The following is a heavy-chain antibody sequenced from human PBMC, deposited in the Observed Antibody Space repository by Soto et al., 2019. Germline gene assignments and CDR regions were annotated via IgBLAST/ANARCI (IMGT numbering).Heavy chain of an antibody. J-gene: IGHJ1*01. D-gene: IGHD2-15*01. CDR2: ISAYNGNT. CDR1: GYTFTSYG. Sequence: SVKVSCKASGYTFTSYGISWVRQAPGQGLEWMGWISAYNGNTNYAQKLQGRVTMTTDTSTSTAYMELRSLRSDDTAVYYCARLQLGYCSGGSCYQEYFQHWGQGTLVTVSS. CDR3: ARLQLGYCSGGSCYQEYFQH. V-gene: IGHV1-18*04.